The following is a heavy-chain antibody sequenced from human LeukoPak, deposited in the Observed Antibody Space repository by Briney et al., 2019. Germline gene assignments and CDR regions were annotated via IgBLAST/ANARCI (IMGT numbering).Heavy chain of an antibody. CDR1: GFTFSSYS. V-gene: IGHV3-23*01. Sequence: PGGSLRLSCAASGFTFSSYSMNWVRQAPGKGLEWVSGISDSGGSTYYADSVKGRFTISRDNSKNTLYLQMNSLRAEDTAVYYCAKDLMEYYYDSSGGYWGQGTLVTVSS. J-gene: IGHJ4*02. D-gene: IGHD3-22*01. CDR3: AKDLMEYYYDSSGGY. CDR2: ISDSGGST.